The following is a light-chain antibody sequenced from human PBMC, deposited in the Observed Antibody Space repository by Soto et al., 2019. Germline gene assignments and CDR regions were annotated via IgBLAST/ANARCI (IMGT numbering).Light chain of an antibody. J-gene: IGLJ3*02. CDR3: AAWDERLKGWM. V-gene: IGLV1-44*01. CDR2: SDN. CDR1: SSNIGSNS. Sequence: QSVLIQPPSVSGTPGQRVIISCSGSSSNIGSNSANWYQQLPGTAPGLLIYSDNKRPSRVPDRFSGSKSGTSASLAISGLQSGDEADYYCAAWDERLKGWMFGGGTKLTVL.